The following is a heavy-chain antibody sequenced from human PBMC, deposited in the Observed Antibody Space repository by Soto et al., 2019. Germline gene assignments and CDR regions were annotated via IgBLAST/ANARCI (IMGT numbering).Heavy chain of an antibody. CDR2: IYYIGST. D-gene: IGHD3-22*01. V-gene: IGHV4-30-4*01. J-gene: IGHJ3*02. Sequence: QVQLQESGPGLVKPSQTLSLTCTVSGGSISSGDYYWSWIRQPPGKGLEWIGYIYYIGSTYYNPSLKSRVTISVDPSKNQFSLKLSSVTAADTAVYYCAREFPYDSVAFDIWGQGTMVTVSS. CDR3: AREFPYDSVAFDI. CDR1: GGSISSGDYY.